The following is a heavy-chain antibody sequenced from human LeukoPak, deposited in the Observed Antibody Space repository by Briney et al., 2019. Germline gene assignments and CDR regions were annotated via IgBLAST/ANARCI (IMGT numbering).Heavy chain of an antibody. V-gene: IGHV4-39*01. CDR3: ARPIWSGYYTGDYYGMDV. J-gene: IGHJ6*02. D-gene: IGHD3-3*01. CDR1: GGSISSSSYS. CDR2: TYYSGST. Sequence: SETLSLTCTVSGGSISSSSYSWGWIRQPPGKGLEWIGSTYYSGSTYYNPSLKSRVTISVDTSKNQFSLKLSSVAAADTAVYYCARPIWSGYYTGDYYGMDVWGQGTTVTVSS.